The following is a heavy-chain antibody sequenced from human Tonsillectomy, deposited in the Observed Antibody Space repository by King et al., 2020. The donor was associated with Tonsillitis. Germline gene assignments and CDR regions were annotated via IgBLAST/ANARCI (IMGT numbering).Heavy chain of an antibody. J-gene: IGHJ4*02. Sequence: LQLQESGPGLVKPSETLSLTCTVSGASFSIGTYYWGWVRQPPGKGLEWIGTIHISGTIYYNPSLESRVNISVDTSKSQFSLKLSSVTAADTAVYFCARGHDAYKLGNYWGQGALVTVSS. V-gene: IGHV4-39*01. CDR1: GASFSIGTYY. CDR3: ARGHDAYKLGNY. CDR2: IHISGTI. D-gene: IGHD5-24*01.